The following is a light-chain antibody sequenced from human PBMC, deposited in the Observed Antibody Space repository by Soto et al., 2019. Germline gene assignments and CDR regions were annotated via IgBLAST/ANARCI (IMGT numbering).Light chain of an antibody. Sequence: DIQRTQSPSSLSASVGDRVTITCRASQSISNYLNWYQQRPGKAPKLLIYAASSLQSGVPSRFNASGSGTDFTLTINSLQPEDFATYYCQQSFHTPRTFGQGTKVDIK. CDR1: QSISNY. CDR3: QQSFHTPRT. CDR2: AAS. J-gene: IGKJ1*01. V-gene: IGKV1-39*01.